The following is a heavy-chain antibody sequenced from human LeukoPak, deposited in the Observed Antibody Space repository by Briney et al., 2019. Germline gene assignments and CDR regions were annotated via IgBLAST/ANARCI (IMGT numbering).Heavy chain of an antibody. CDR2: IRKDGGKT. CDR3: ARVRLGEISGWYIFDD. D-gene: IGHD6-19*01. Sequence: PGGSLRLSCKASGFTFSTYGFHWVRQAPGKGLERMAFIRKDGGKTYYADSVKGRFSISRDTSKNTLYLQMSSLTAEDTAVYYCARVRLGEISGWYIFDDWGQGTLVTVSS. J-gene: IGHJ4*02. CDR1: GFTFSTYG. V-gene: IGHV3-30*02.